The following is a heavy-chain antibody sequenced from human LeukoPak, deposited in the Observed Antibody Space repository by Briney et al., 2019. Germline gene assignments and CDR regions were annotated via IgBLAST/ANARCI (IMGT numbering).Heavy chain of an antibody. CDR3: AKDATPGNSIWDYFGK. CDR1: GFSFDICA. V-gene: IGHV3-23*01. D-gene: IGHD1-14*01. J-gene: IGHJ4*02. CDR2: IGGPTET. Sequence: GGSLSLSCVASGFSFDICAMSWVRQAPGKGPEWVSSIGGPTETFYADSVKGRFTVSRDNSQNTLYLQMNSLRAEDTAVYYCAKDATPGNSIWDYFGKWGQGALVTVST.